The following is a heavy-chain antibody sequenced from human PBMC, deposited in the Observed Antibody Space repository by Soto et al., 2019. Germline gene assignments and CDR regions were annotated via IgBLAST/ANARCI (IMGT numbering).Heavy chain of an antibody. J-gene: IGHJ6*02. V-gene: IGHV5-10-1*01. CDR3: ARPGVVHYGLDV. Sequence: PGESLTISCTCSGYSFTRYWISWVRQVPGKGLEWMGRIDPSDSYTNYSPSFQGHVTITADKSISTAYLQWSSLKASDTAMYYCARPGVVHYGLDVWGQGTTVTVSS. CDR1: GYSFTRYW. CDR2: IDPSDSYT. D-gene: IGHD2-21*01.